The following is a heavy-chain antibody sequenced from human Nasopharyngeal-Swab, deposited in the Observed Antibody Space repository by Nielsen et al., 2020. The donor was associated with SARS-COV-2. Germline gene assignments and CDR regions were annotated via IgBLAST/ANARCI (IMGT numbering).Heavy chain of an antibody. CDR2: FNTDGSST. CDR3: ARDGDYSGWELTDY. D-gene: IGHD1-26*01. CDR1: GFIFSSHW. V-gene: IGHV3-74*01. J-gene: IGHJ4*02. Sequence: GESLKISCTASGFIFSSHWIHWVRQAPGKGLVWVSRFNTDGSSTSYADSVKGRFTVSRNNAENTVHLQMNSLRAEDTAVYYCARDGDYSGWELTDYWGQGTLVTVSS.